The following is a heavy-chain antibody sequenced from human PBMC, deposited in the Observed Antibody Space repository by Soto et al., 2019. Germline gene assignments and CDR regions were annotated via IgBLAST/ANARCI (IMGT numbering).Heavy chain of an antibody. D-gene: IGHD2-2*01. CDR1: GGSVSGYY. CDR2: VNHSGST. V-gene: IGHV4-34*01. CDR3: ARRPSRPIRGYCRSTSWSTLPRPGRYKWLEP. Sequence: PSETLSLTWAVDGGSVSGYYWSWIRQPPGKGLEWRGEVNHSGSTNYNPSLKSRVTISVDTSKNQCCLKLSSVTAADRAVYYCARRPSRPIRGYCRSTSWSTLPRPGRYKWLEPYSKGTLVT. J-gene: IGHJ5*02.